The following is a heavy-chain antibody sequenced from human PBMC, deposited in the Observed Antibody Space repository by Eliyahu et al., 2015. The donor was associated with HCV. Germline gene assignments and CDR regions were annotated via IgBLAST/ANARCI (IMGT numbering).Heavy chain of an antibody. CDR1: GGSISSYY. CDR2: IFHIGST. D-gene: IGHD1-26*01. Sequence: QVRLQESGPGLVKPSETLSLTCTVSGGSISSYYWSWIRQPPGKALEWIGYIFHIGSTNYNPSLKSRVTISVDTSKNQFSLKLSSVTAADTAVYYCSRGRVGAYDAFDIWGQGTMVTVSS. J-gene: IGHJ3*02. CDR3: SRGRVGAYDAFDI. V-gene: IGHV4-59*01.